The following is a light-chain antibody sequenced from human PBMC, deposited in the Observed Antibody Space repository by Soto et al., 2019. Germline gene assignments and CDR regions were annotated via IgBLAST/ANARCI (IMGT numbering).Light chain of an antibody. CDR3: FSYTSSGTYV. V-gene: IGLV2-14*01. J-gene: IGLJ1*01. CDR2: EVS. Sequence: QSALTQPASVSGSPGQSITISCTGTSSYVGNYKYVSWYQQHPGKAPKLMIYEVSNQPSEVSNRFSGSKSGNTASLTISGLQAEDETDYYCFSYTSSGTYVFGTGTKLTVL. CDR1: SSYVGNYKY.